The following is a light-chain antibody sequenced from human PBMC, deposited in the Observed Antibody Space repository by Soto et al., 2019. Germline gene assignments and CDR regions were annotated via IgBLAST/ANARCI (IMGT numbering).Light chain of an antibody. CDR3: QKDDSAAWT. CDR1: QSIGTS. J-gene: IGKJ1*01. Sequence: DIQMTQSPSPLSASVGDRVTIACRASQSIGTSLAWYQQKPGKVPKLLIYTAYTLRPGVPSRFSGSGSGTDFSLTINSQQPEDVATYYCQKDDSAAWTFGQGTKVDIK. V-gene: IGKV1-27*01. CDR2: TAY.